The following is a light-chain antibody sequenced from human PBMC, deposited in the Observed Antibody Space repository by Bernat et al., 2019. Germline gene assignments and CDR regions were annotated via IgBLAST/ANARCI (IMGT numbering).Light chain of an antibody. V-gene: IGKV3-15*01. CDR2: GAS. Sequence: EIVMTQSPATLSVSPGERATLSCSASQSVSSNLAWYQQKPGQAPRLLTYGASTRATGIPARFSGSGSGTEFTLTISSLLSEVFAVYYCQQYNNWPYTFGQGTKLEIK. J-gene: IGKJ2*01. CDR1: QSVSSN. CDR3: QQYNNWPYT.